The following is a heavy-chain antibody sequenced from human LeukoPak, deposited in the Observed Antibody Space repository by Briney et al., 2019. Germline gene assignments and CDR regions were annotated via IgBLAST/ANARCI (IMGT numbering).Heavy chain of an antibody. V-gene: IGHV4-34*01. CDR1: GGSFSGYY. CDR2: INHSGST. D-gene: IGHD3-22*01. Sequence: SETLSLTCAVYGGSFSGYYWSWIRQPPGKGLEWIGEINHSGSTNYNPSLKSRVTISVDTSKNQFSLKLSSVTAADTAVYYCARGDPPYDSSGYYHYRGQGTLVTVSS. CDR3: ARGDPPYDSSGYYHY. J-gene: IGHJ4*02.